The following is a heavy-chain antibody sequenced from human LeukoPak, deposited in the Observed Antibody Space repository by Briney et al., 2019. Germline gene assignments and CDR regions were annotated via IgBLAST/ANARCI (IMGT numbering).Heavy chain of an antibody. CDR3: ARGARALMNTLDY. J-gene: IGHJ4*02. CDR2: ISSGSSYT. V-gene: IGHV3-11*06. CDR1: GFIFSEYY. D-gene: IGHD3-16*01. Sequence: GGSLRLSCAASGFIFSEYYMSWIRQAPGEGLEWVSLISSGSSYTNHTDSVKGRFSISRDNTKNSVDLQMIGLTAGDTAVYYCARGARALMNTLDYWGQGTLVTVSS.